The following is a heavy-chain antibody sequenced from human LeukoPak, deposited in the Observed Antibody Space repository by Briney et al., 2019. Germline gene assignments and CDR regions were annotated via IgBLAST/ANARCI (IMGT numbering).Heavy chain of an antibody. CDR3: AREFNNNWPFDY. J-gene: IGHJ4*02. D-gene: IGHD1-1*01. V-gene: IGHV1-2*06. Sequence: ASVKVSCKASGYTFTGYFMHWVRQAPGQGLEWMGRINPNSGGTDYAQKFQGRGTMTRDTSINTAYMELSRLRSDDTAVYYCAREFNNNWPFDYWGQGTLVTVSS. CDR2: INPNSGGT. CDR1: GYTFTGYF.